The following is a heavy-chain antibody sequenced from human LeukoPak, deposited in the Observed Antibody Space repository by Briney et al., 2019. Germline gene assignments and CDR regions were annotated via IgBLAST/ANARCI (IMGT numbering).Heavy chain of an antibody. J-gene: IGHJ5*02. CDR2: ISSSGNTI. V-gene: IGHV3-48*03. Sequence: GGSLRLSCAASEFTFTSYELNWVRQAPGKGLEWVSFISSSGNTIYYSDSVKGRFTISRDNAKNSLYLQMNSLRAEDTAVYYCARGMDAWGQGTLVTVSS. CDR3: ARGMDA. CDR1: EFTFTSYE.